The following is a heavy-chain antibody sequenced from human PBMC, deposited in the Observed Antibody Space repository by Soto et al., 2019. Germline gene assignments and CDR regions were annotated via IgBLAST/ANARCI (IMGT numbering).Heavy chain of an antibody. V-gene: IGHV4-34*01. CDR1: GGSFSGYY. D-gene: IGHD6-13*01. CDR2: INHSGST. J-gene: IGHJ5*02. Sequence: PSETLSLTCAVYGGSFSGYYWSWIRQPPGKGLEWIGEINHSGSTNYNPSLKSRVTISVDTSKNQFSLKLSSVTAADTAVYYCGIAAAGTENWFDPWGQGTLVTVSS. CDR3: GIAAAGTENWFDP.